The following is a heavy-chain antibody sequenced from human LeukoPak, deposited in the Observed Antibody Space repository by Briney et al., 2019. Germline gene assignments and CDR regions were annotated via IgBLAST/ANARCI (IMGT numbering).Heavy chain of an antibody. CDR1: GYSISSGYY. CDR3: ARLKYSSSWYDAFDI. V-gene: IGHV4-38-2*01. J-gene: IGHJ3*02. Sequence: PSETLSLTCAVSGYSISSGYYWGWLRQPPGKGLEWIGSIYHSGSTYYNPSLKSRVTISVDTSKNQFSLKLSSVTAADTAVYYCARLKYSSSWYDAFDIWGQGTMVTVSS. D-gene: IGHD6-13*01. CDR2: IYHSGST.